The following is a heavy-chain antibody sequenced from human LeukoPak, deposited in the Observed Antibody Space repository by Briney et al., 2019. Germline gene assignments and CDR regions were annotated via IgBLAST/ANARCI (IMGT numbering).Heavy chain of an antibody. CDR1: GYTFTGYY. J-gene: IGHJ4*02. V-gene: IGHV1-2*02. CDR2: IDPNTGDT. D-gene: IGHD3-16*02. Sequence: ASVKVSRKASGYTFTGYYMHWVRQAPGQGLEWMGWIDPNTGDTKYTQKFQGRVSMTRDTSFSTAYMELSRLTSDDTAVYYCARSDYVWGNYRPIPDYWGQGTLVTVSS. CDR3: ARSDYVWGNYRPIPDY.